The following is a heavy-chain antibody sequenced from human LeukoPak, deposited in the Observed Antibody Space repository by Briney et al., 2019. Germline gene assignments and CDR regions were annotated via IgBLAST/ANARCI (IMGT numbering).Heavy chain of an antibody. D-gene: IGHD2-2*01. J-gene: IGHJ4*02. CDR1: GFTFSSYA. CDR2: ISGSGGST. V-gene: IGHV3-23*01. Sequence: PGGSLRLSCAASGFTFSSYAMSWVRQAPGKGPEWVSAISGSGGSTYYADSVKGRFTISRDNSKNTLYLQMNSLRAEDTAVYYCAKRSRYCSSTSCSITPFDYWGQGTLVTVSS. CDR3: AKRSRYCSSTSCSITPFDY.